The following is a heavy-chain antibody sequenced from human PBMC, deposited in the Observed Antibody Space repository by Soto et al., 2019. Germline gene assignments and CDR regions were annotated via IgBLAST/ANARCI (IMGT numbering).Heavy chain of an antibody. CDR3: VGTGTTDDY. J-gene: IGHJ4*02. V-gene: IGHV4-30-4*01. CDR2: IYSSGGS. D-gene: IGHD1-1*01. CDR1: GASVSSGDYY. Sequence: KASETLSLTCTVSGASVSSGDYYWSCIRQPPGKGLGWIGYIYSSGGSYYNPSLKGRLTISIDTSKNQFSLKLNSVTVADTAIYYCVGTGTTDDYWGRGTLVTVSS.